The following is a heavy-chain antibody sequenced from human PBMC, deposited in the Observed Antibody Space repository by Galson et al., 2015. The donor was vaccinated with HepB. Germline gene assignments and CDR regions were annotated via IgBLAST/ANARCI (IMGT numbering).Heavy chain of an antibody. CDR3: ARDLGSGSGTYMDS. CDR2: IIPIFGTS. V-gene: IGHV1-69*13. J-gene: IGHJ4*02. Sequence: SVKVSCKASGGTFSTYTVSWVRQAPGQGLEWMGRIIPIFGTSDYAQNFRDRVTLTADESTTTAYMELSSLTSEDTAVYYCARDLGSGSGTYMDSWGQGTLVTVSS. CDR1: GGTFSTYT. D-gene: IGHD3-10*01.